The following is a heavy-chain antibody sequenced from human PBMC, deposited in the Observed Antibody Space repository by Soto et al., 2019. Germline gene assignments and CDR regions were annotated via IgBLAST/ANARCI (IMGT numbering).Heavy chain of an antibody. Sequence: GGSLRLSCAASGFTFSSYAMHWVRQAPGKGLEWVAVISYDGSNKYYADSVKGRFTISRDNSKNTLYLQMNSLRAEDTAVYYCARPTNYNWNYYYYYGMDVWGQGTTVTVSS. CDR3: ARPTNYNWNYYYYYGMDV. J-gene: IGHJ6*02. CDR1: GFTFSSYA. V-gene: IGHV3-30-3*01. CDR2: ISYDGSNK. D-gene: IGHD1-20*01.